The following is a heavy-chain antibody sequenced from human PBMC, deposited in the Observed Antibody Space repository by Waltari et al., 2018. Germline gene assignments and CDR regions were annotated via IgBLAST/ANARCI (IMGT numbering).Heavy chain of an antibody. J-gene: IGHJ4*02. CDR1: GYTFTSYY. D-gene: IGHD6-19*01. Sequence: QVQLVQSGAEVKKPGASVKVSCKASGYTFTSYYMHWVRQAPGQGLEWMGIIDPSGGSTSYAQKFKGRVTMTRDTSTSTVYMELSSLRSEDTAVYYCARAGSSGWYVDYWGQGTLVTVSS. CDR2: IDPSGGST. CDR3: ARAGSSGWYVDY. V-gene: IGHV1-46*01.